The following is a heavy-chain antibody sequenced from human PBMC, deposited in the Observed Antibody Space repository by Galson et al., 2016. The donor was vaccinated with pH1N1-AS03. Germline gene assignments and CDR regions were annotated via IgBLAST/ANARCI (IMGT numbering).Heavy chain of an antibody. Sequence: SVKVSCKVSGGPFSSYGINWVRQAPGQGLEWMGRILPIFGSTNYAQRFQGRVTVTADNSTGTAYLDLSSLRSEDTAVYYCARDRDTTMITLGYYYYYMDVWGKGTTVTVSS. CDR3: ARDRDTTMITLGYYYYYMDV. V-gene: IGHV1-69*06. CDR2: ILPIFGST. CDR1: GGPFSSYG. J-gene: IGHJ6*03. D-gene: IGHD5-18*01.